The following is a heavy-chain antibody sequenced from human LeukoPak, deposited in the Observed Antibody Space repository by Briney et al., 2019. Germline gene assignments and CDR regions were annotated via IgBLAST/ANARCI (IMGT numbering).Heavy chain of an antibody. J-gene: IGHJ4*02. CDR1: GGSISSSSYY. CDR2: IYYSGST. Sequence: SETLSLTCTVSGGSISSSSYYWRWIRQPPGKGLEWIGSIYYSGSTYYNPSLKSRVTISVDTSKNQFSLKLSSVTAADTAVYYCARYGGMFDYWGQGTLVTVSS. CDR3: ARYGGMFDY. V-gene: IGHV4-39*07. D-gene: IGHD4-23*01.